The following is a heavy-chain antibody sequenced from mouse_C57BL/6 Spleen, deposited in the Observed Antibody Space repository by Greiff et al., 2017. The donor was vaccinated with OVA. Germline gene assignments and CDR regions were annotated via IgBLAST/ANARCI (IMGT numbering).Heavy chain of an antibody. D-gene: IGHD1-1*01. CDR3: AGITTVVAPYAMDY. CDR2: IFPGSGST. Sequence: VQLQESGPELVKPGASVKISCKASGYTFTDYYINWVKQRPGQGLEWIGWIFPGSGSTYYNEKFKGKATLTVDKSSSTAYMLLSSLTSEDSAVYFCAGITTVVAPYAMDYWGQGTSVTVSS. V-gene: IGHV1-75*01. CDR1: GYTFTDYY. J-gene: IGHJ4*01.